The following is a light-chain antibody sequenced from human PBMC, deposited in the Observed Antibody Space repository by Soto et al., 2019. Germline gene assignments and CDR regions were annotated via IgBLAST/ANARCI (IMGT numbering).Light chain of an antibody. CDR3: QQRSNWRFT. CDR2: DAS. CDR1: QSVSSY. V-gene: IGKV3-11*01. J-gene: IGKJ3*01. Sequence: EIVLTQSPATLSLSPGERATLSCRASQSVSSYLAWYQQKPGQAPRLLIYDASNRATGIPARFSGGGSGTDFPLTSSSLEHDDFAVYYCQQRSNWRFTFGPGTRVDIK.